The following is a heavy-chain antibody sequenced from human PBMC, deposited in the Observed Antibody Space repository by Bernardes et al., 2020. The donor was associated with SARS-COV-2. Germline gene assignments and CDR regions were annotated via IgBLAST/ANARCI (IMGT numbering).Heavy chain of an antibody. CDR3: ADSNRGNYYYGMDV. D-gene: IGHD7-27*01. Sequence: GGSLRLSCAASGFTFSSYGMHWVRQAPGKGLEWVAVISYDGSNKYYADSVKGRFTISRDNSKNTLYLQMNSLRAEDTAVYYCADSNRGNYYYGMDVWGQGATVTVSS. CDR2: ISYDGSNK. V-gene: IGHV3-30*03. CDR1: GFTFSSYG. J-gene: IGHJ6*02.